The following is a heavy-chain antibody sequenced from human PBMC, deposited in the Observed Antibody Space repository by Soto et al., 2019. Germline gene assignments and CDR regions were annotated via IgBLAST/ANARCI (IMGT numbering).Heavy chain of an antibody. V-gene: IGHV3-48*02. CDR1: GFTFSSYS. CDR2: ITSDSSTI. J-gene: IGHJ6*02. D-gene: IGHD2-8*01. CDR3: ARVGRGVYGMDV. Sequence: EVQLVESGGGLVQPGGSLRLSCAASGFTFSSYSINWVRQAPGKGLEWFSYITSDSSTISYADSVKGRFTVSRDNAKNSLYLQMNSLRDDDTDVYYCARVGRGVYGMDVWGQGTSVTVSS.